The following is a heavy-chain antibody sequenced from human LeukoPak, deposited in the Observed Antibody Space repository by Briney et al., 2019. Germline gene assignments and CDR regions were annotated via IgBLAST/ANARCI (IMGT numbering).Heavy chain of an antibody. CDR1: GLTVSSYG. J-gene: IGHJ3*02. V-gene: IGHV3-30*18. D-gene: IGHD1-14*01. Sequence: GRSLRLSCAPSGLTVSSYGMHWVPQAPRKGPEWVAVISIAGSTQSSADPAKGRFPNSKANSKISLYLQMNSLIAEDTAVYYCAKGNREGVDSWGEGTMVTVSS. CDR2: ISIAGSTQ. CDR3: AKGNREGVDS.